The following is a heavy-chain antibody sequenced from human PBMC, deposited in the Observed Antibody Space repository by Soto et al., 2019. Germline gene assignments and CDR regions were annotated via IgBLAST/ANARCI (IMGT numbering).Heavy chain of an antibody. Sequence: GASLKISCKGSGYSFTSYWIGWVRQMPWKGLEWMGIIYPGDSDTRYSPSFQGQVTISADKSISTAYLQWSSLKASDTAMYYCARRSSSDYYYYYGMDVWGQGTTVTVSS. V-gene: IGHV5-51*01. CDR1: GYSFTSYW. D-gene: IGHD6-13*01. CDR2: IYPGDSDT. J-gene: IGHJ6*02. CDR3: ARRSSSDYYYYYGMDV.